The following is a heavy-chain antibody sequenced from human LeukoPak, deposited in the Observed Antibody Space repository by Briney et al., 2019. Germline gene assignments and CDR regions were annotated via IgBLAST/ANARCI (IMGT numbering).Heavy chain of an antibody. CDR1: GYTFTRWW. V-gene: IGHV5-51*01. D-gene: IGHD5/OR15-5a*01. J-gene: IGHJ6*02. CDR2: INPADSDT. CDR3: ARQGGSAVSSDV. Sequence: HGESLKISCKGSGYTFTRWWIGWVRQMPGKGLGWMAIINPADSDTRYSPSFRGLVAISVDKSISTAYLLWDSLKASDTAVYYCARQGGSAVSSDVWGLGTTVTVSS.